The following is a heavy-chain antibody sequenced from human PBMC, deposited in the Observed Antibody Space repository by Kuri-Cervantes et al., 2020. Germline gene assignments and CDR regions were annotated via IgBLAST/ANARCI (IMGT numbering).Heavy chain of an antibody. J-gene: IGHJ4*02. D-gene: IGHD3-22*01. CDR1: GYTFTGCY. CDR2: INPNSGGT. V-gene: IGHV1-2*02. CDR3: ATRPRDYYDSSGYLG. Sequence: ASVKVSCKASGYTFTGCYMHWVRQAPGQGLEWMGWINPNSGGTNYAQKFQGRVTMTRNTSISTAYMELSSLRSEDTAVYYCATRPRDYYDSSGYLGWGQGTLVTVSS.